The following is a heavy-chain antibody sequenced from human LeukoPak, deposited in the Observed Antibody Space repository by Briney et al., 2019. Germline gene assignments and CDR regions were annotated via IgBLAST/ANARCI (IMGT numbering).Heavy chain of an antibody. CDR3: ARHGQYYDFWSGYYWFDP. D-gene: IGHD3-3*01. CDR2: IYPADSDT. V-gene: IGHV5-51*01. Sequence: GESLKISCKGSGYSFTSYWIGWVRQMPGKGLEWMGVIYPADSDTRYSPSFQGQVTISADKSISTAYLQWSSLKASDTAMYYCARHGQYYDFWSGYYWFDPWGQGTLVTVSS. J-gene: IGHJ5*02. CDR1: GYSFTSYW.